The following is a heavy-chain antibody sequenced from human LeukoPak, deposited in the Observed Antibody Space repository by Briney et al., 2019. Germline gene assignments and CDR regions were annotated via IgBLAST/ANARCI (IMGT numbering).Heavy chain of an antibody. Sequence: RPGGSLRLSCAASGFTFSSYSMNWVRQAPGKGLEWVSSISSSSSYIYYADSVKGRFTISRDNAKNSLYLQMNSRRAEDTAVYYCARKGVGATVVDYWGQGTLVTVSS. J-gene: IGHJ4*02. V-gene: IGHV3-21*01. CDR1: GFTFSSYS. D-gene: IGHD1-26*01. CDR3: ARKGVGATVVDY. CDR2: ISSSSSYI.